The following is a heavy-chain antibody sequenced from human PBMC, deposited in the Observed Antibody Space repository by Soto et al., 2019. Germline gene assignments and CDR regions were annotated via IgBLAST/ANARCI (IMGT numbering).Heavy chain of an antibody. V-gene: IGHV3-11*05. CDR1: GFTFSDYY. CDR2: INSSSTYT. J-gene: IGHJ2*01. D-gene: IGHD3-10*01. CDR3: ARRFDGRGSGARRYFDL. Sequence: QVQLVESGGGLVKPGGSLRLSCAASGFTFSDYYMSWIRQAPGKGLEWVSYINSSSTYTNYADSVKGRFTISRDNAKNSLYLQVNSVRAEDTAVYYCARRFDGRGSGARRYFDLWGRGTLVTVSS.